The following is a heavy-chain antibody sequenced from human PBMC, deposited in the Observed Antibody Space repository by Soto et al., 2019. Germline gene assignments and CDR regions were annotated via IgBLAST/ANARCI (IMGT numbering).Heavy chain of an antibody. CDR2: INPSGGST. V-gene: IGHV1-46*01. Sequence: ASVKVSCKASGYTFTSYYMHWVRQAPGQGLEWMGIINPSGGSTTYAQKFQGRVTMTRDTSTSTVYMELSSLRSEDTAVYFCARDGAFYDFWSGSPNNWFDPWGQGTLVTVSS. D-gene: IGHD3-3*01. CDR1: GYTFTSYY. CDR3: ARDGAFYDFWSGSPNNWFDP. J-gene: IGHJ5*02.